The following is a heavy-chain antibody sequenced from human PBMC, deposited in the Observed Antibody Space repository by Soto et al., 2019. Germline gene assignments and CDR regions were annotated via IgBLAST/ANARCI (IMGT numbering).Heavy chain of an antibody. Sequence: PSETLSLTCTVSGGSISSGDYYWSWVRQPPGKGLEWIGYIYYSGSTYYNPSLKSRVTISVDTSKNQFSLKLTSVTAADTAVYYCARVVRGVTGPWGQGTLVTVSS. V-gene: IGHV4-30-4*01. CDR3: ARVVRGVTGP. CDR1: GGSISSGDYY. J-gene: IGHJ5*02. D-gene: IGHD3-10*01. CDR2: IYYSGST.